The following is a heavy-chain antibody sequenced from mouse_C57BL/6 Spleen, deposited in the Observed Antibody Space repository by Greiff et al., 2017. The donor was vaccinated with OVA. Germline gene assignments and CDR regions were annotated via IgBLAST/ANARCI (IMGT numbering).Heavy chain of an antibody. CDR1: GYALGSSG. CDR2: IYPGDGDT. J-gene: IGHJ2*01. Sequence: QVQLQQSGPELVKPGASGRISGKASGYALGSSGMNGVKQRPGRGLEWIGRIYPGDGDTNYNGKFKGKATLTADKSSSTAYMQLSSLTSEDSAVYFCASINWSGPHYWGQGTTLTVSS. V-gene: IGHV1-82*01. D-gene: IGHD4-1*01. CDR3: ASINWSGPHY.